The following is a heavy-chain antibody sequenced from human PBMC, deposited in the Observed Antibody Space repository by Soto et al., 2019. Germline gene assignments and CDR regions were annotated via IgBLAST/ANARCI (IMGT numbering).Heavy chain of an antibody. J-gene: IGHJ4*02. D-gene: IGHD2-15*01. CDR2: ISGSGGNT. CDR3: AKGVAVVAANPFDY. V-gene: IGHV3-23*01. Sequence: GSLRLSCAASGFTFSSYAMSWARQAPGKGLEWVSGISGSGGNTYYADSVKGRFTISRDNSKNTLYLQMNSLRGEDTAVYYCAKGVAVVAANPFDYWGQGTPVTVSS. CDR1: GFTFSSYA.